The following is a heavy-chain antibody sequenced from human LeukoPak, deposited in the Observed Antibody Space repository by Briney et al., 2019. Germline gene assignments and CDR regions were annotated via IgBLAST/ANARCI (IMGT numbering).Heavy chain of an antibody. V-gene: IGHV1-18*01. CDR3: ARLYRLGPYYFDY. CDR2: ISAYNGNT. J-gene: IGHJ4*02. CDR1: GYTFTSYS. Sequence: ASVKVSCKASGYTFTSYSMSWVRPAPGQGLEWMGWISAYNGNTNYAQKLQGRVTMTTDTSTSTAYMELRSLRSDDTAVYYCARLYRLGPYYFDYWGQGTLVTVSS. D-gene: IGHD2-2*02.